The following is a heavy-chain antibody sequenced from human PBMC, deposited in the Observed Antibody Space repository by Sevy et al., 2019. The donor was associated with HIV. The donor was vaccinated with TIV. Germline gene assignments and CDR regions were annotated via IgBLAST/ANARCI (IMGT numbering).Heavy chain of an antibody. Sequence: GGSLRLSCAASGFTFSSYAMHWVRQAPGKGLEWVAVISYDGSNKYNADSVKGRFTISRDNSKNTLYLQMNSLRAEDTAVYYCARVREGGKYCSSTSCYLAYYYGMDVWGQGTTVTVSS. CDR1: GFTFSSYA. V-gene: IGHV3-30-3*01. D-gene: IGHD2-2*01. CDR2: ISYDGSNK. J-gene: IGHJ6*02. CDR3: ARVREGGKYCSSTSCYLAYYYGMDV.